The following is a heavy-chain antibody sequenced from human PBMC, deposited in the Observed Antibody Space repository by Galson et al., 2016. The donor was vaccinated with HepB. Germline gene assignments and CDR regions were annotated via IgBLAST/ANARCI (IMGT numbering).Heavy chain of an antibody. CDR2: IWYDGGDK. J-gene: IGHJ6*02. D-gene: IGHD3-10*01. CDR3: ARTYYYGSGTYYKRDYYYYHGMDV. CDR1: GFTFNTYG. Sequence: SGFTFNTYGMHWVRQAPGKGLEWVALIWYDGGDKYYADSVKGRFTISRYSSKSTLYLQMNSLRAEDTAVYYCARTYYYGSGTYYKRDYYYYHGMDVWGQGTTVTVSS. V-gene: IGHV3-33*01.